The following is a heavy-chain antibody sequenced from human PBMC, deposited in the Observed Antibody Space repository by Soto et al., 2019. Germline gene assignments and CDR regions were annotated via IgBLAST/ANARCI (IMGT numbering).Heavy chain of an antibody. D-gene: IGHD4-17*01. V-gene: IGHV1-46*01. CDR2: INPSGGST. J-gene: IGHJ3*02. Sequence: ASVKVSCKASGYTFTSYYMHWVLQAPGQGLEWMGIINPSGGSTSYAQKFQGRVTMTRDTSTSTVYMELSSLRSEDTAVYYCARDDYGGNAGDAFDIWGQGTMVTVSS. CDR1: GYTFTSYY. CDR3: ARDDYGGNAGDAFDI.